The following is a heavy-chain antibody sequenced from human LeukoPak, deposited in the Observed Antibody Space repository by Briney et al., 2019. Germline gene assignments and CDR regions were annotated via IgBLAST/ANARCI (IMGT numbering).Heavy chain of an antibody. CDR2: LRGNGET. CDR3: AKASWVSSTDAVR. D-gene: IGHD3-16*01. Sequence: GGSLRLSCAASGFTFNNYAMSWVRQAPVRGLEWVSSLRGNGETFYADSVKGRFTLSSDSSRNTVYFQLNNLRVEDTAIYYCAKASWVSSTDAVRWGQGTLVTVSS. CDR1: GFTFNNYA. V-gene: IGHV3-23*01. J-gene: IGHJ4*02.